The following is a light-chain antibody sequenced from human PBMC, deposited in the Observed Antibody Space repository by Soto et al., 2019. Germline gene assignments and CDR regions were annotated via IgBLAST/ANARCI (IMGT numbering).Light chain of an antibody. CDR3: QQRDSWPIT. CDR1: QSLTRN. CDR2: GAS. V-gene: IGKV3-15*01. Sequence: EIVMTQAPATLSVSPGERVTLSCRASQSLTRNLAWYQHKPGQSPRLLIYGASARATGIPDRFSGSGSGTDFTLTISRLEPEDFAVYYCQQRDSWPITFGQGTRLEI. J-gene: IGKJ5*01.